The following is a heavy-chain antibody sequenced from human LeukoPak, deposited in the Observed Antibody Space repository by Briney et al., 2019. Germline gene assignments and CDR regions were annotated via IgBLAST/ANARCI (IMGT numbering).Heavy chain of an antibody. V-gene: IGHV4-59*01. CDR3: ARERIAVAGTGFGHYYFDY. J-gene: IGHJ4*02. D-gene: IGHD6-19*01. CDR1: GGSISSYY. CDR2: IYYSVST. Sequence: PSETLSLTCTVSGGSISSYYWSWIRQPPGKGLEWVGYIYYSVSTNYNPSLKSRVTISVDTSKNQFSLKLSSVTAADTAVYYCARERIAVAGTGFGHYYFDYWGQGTLVTVSS.